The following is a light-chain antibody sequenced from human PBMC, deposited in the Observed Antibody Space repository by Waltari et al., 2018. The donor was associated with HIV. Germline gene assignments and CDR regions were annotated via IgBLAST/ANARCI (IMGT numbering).Light chain of an antibody. CDR2: EVT. Sequence: QSALTQPASLSGSPGQSITISCTGTSRDVGTYSLFSWYQLHTGKAPKLLIYEVTKRPSGVSDRFSGSKSANTASLTISGLQAEDEADYYCCSFAGTFMIFGGGTKLTVL. J-gene: IGLJ2*01. V-gene: IGLV2-23*02. CDR1: SRDVGTYSL. CDR3: CSFAGTFMI.